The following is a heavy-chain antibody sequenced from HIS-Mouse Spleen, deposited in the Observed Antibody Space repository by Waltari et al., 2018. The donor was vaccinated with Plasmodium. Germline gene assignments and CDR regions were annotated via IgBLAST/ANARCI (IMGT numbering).Heavy chain of an antibody. Sequence: QLQLQESGPGLVTTSETLSLTCTVSGGSISSSSYYLGWIRQPPGKGLEWIGMFYYSGSTYYNPSLKSRVTISVDTSKNQFSLKLSSVTAADTAVYYCARRGGSYYYFDYWGQGTLVTVSS. CDR3: ARRGGSYYYFDY. CDR2: FYYSGST. D-gene: IGHD1-26*01. CDR1: GGSISSSSYY. V-gene: IGHV4-39*01. J-gene: IGHJ4*02.